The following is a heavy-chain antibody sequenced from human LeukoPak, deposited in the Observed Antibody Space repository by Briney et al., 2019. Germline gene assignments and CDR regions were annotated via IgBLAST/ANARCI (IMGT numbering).Heavy chain of an antibody. V-gene: IGHV1-69*05. Sequence: SVKVSCKASGGTFSSYAISWVRQAPGQGLEWMGGIIPIFGTANYAQKFQGRVTITTDESTSTAYMELSSLRSEDTAVYYCARSFGVVIHWYFDLWGRGTLVTVSS. CDR2: IIPIFGTA. CDR1: GGTFSSYA. D-gene: IGHD3-3*01. CDR3: ARSFGVVIHWYFDL. J-gene: IGHJ2*01.